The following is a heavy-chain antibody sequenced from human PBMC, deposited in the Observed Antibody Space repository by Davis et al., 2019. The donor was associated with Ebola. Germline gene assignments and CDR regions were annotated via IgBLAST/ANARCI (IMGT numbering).Heavy chain of an antibody. D-gene: IGHD3-9*01. CDR2: IYYSGGT. J-gene: IGHJ6*04. V-gene: IGHV4-59*01. Sequence: SETLSLTCTVSGGSISSYYWSWIRQPPGKGLEWIGYIYYSGGTNYNPSLKSRVTISVDTSKNQFSLKLSSVTAADTAVYYCARGVTDILTGFVDVWGKGTTVTVSS. CDR1: GGSISSYY. CDR3: ARGVTDILTGFVDV.